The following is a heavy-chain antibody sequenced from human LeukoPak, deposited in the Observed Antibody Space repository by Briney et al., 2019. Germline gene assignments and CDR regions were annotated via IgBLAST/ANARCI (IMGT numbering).Heavy chain of an antibody. CDR2: ISSSSSTI. Sequence: GGSLRLSCAASGFTFSSYSMNWVRQAPGKGLEWVSYISSSSSTIYYADSVKGRFTISRDNAKNSLYLQMNSLRAEDTAVYYCARDREVPAAYYYYYMDVWGKGTTVTVSS. V-gene: IGHV3-48*04. D-gene: IGHD2-2*01. CDR3: ARDREVPAAYYYYYMDV. J-gene: IGHJ6*03. CDR1: GFTFSSYS.